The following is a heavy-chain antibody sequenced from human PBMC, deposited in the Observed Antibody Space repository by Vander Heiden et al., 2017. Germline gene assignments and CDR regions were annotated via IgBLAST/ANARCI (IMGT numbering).Heavy chain of an antibody. V-gene: IGHV3-7*04. CDR2: VYKYGGST. CDR3: VKDAPDGMGDY. J-gene: IGHJ4*02. Sequence: EVRLVESGGGLVQPGGSLRLSCIASGFTFSDYWMSWVRQVPGKGLEWVANVYKYGGSTFYADSVKGRFTSSRENDRNSVYLQLNSLRAEDTAVYYCVKDAPDGMGDYWGQGTLVTVSS. CDR1: GFTFSDYW.